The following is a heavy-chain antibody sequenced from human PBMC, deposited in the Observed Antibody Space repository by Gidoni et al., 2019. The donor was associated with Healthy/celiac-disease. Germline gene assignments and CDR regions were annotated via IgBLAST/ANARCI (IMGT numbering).Heavy chain of an antibody. D-gene: IGHD3-3*01. J-gene: IGHJ4*02. V-gene: IGHV3-33*01. CDR2: IWYDGSNK. CDR1: GFTFSSYG. CDR3: ARAYGSGYDFWSGYYTDYFDY. Sequence: QLQLVESGGGVVQPGRSLRLSCAASGFTFSSYGMHWVRQAPGKGLEWVAVIWYDGSNKYYADSVKGRFTISRDNSKNTLYLQMNSLRAEDTAVYYCARAYGSGYDFWSGYYTDYFDYWGQGTLVTVSS.